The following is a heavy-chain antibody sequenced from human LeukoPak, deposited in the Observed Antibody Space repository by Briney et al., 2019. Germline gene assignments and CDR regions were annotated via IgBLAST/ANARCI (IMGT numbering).Heavy chain of an antibody. CDR3: TREYGAWGYGSSGFDS. CDR2: MSYSGIN. D-gene: IGHD3-10*01. CDR1: GVSIRSYF. Sequence: SETLSLTCSVSGVSIRSYFWSWIRQTPGKGLEWIGFMSYSGINNYNLSLKSRVTISLDTSRNQFSLRLNSVTAPDTAIYYCTREYGAWGYGSSGFDSWGQGILVTVSS. J-gene: IGHJ4*02. V-gene: IGHV4-59*13.